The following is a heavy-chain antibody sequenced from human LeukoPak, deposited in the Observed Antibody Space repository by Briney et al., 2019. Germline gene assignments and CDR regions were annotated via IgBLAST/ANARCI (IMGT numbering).Heavy chain of an antibody. Sequence: GGSLRLSCAASGFTFSSYSMMWVRQAPGKGLEWVSYISSSSTTIHYADSVKGRFTISRDNAKNSVYLQMNSLRAEDTAVYYCAKVRWGSDNALDSWGQGTLVTGSS. D-gene: IGHD3-16*01. V-gene: IGHV3-48*01. CDR2: ISSSSTTI. CDR1: GFTFSSYS. CDR3: AKVRWGSDNALDS. J-gene: IGHJ4*02.